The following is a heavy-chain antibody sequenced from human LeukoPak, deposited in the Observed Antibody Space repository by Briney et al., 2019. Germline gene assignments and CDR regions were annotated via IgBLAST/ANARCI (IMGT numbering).Heavy chain of an antibody. CDR1: GFTFSSYA. CDR3: ARVYCSGGSCYGPFDY. CDR2: ISGSGGST. V-gene: IGHV3-23*01. Sequence: GGSLRLSCAASGFTFSSYAMSWVRQAPGKGLEWVAAISGSGGSTYYADSVKGRFTISRDNSKNTLYLQMNSLRAEDTAVYYCARVYCSGGSCYGPFDYWGQGTLVTVSS. J-gene: IGHJ4*02. D-gene: IGHD2-15*01.